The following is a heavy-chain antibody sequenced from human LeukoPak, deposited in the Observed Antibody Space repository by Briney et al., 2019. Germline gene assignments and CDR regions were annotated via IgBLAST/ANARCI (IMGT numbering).Heavy chain of an antibody. Sequence: GESLKISCKGSGYSFTSYWISWVRQMPGKGLEWMGRIDPSDSYTNYSPSFQGHVTISADKSISTAYLQWSSLKASDTAMYYCANLAYCSSTSCARAFDIWGQGTMVTVSS. CDR3: ANLAYCSSTSCARAFDI. V-gene: IGHV5-10-1*01. CDR1: GYSFTSYW. D-gene: IGHD2-2*01. J-gene: IGHJ3*02. CDR2: IDPSDSYT.